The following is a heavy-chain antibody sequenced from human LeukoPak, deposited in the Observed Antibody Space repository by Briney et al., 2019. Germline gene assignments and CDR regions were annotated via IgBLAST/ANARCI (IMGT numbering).Heavy chain of an antibody. Sequence: GGSLRLSCAASGFTFSNYWMSWVRQAPGRGLECVASIKQDGSEKHYVDSVKGRSSISRDNAQTSLYLQMNSLRAEDTAMYYCARGRGLDYWGQGTLVTVSS. CDR2: IKQDGSEK. CDR3: ARGRGLDY. CDR1: GFTFSNYW. J-gene: IGHJ4*02. V-gene: IGHV3-7*01. D-gene: IGHD3-10*01.